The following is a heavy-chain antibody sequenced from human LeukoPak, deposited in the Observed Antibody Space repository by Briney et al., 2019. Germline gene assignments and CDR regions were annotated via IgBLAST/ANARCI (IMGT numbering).Heavy chain of an antibody. CDR3: ARDPVYYDFWSGYYVCYFDY. J-gene: IGHJ4*02. CDR2: IKQDGSEK. V-gene: IGHV3-7*01. D-gene: IGHD3-3*01. Sequence: GGSLRLSCAASGFMFSSYAMSWVRQAPGKGLEWVANIKQDGSEKYYVDSVKGRFTISRDNAKNSLYLQMNSLRAEDTAVYYCARDPVYYDFWSGYYVCYFDYWGQGTLVTVSS. CDR1: GFMFSSYA.